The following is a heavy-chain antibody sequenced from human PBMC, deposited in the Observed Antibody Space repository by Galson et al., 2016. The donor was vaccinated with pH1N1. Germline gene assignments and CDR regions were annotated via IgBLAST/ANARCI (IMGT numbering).Heavy chain of an antibody. J-gene: IGHJ4*02. CDR3: ARETLGVAGLDH. D-gene: IGHD6-19*01. Sequence: SETLSLTCSVSGASMKSYYWSWIRHPAEKTLEWIGRVHMTGGITYNPSLKSRVTMSVDTSKNQLSLKLSSVTAADTAVYYCARETLGVAGLDHWGQGTLVTVSS. CDR2: VHMTGGI. CDR1: GASMKSYY. V-gene: IGHV4-4*07.